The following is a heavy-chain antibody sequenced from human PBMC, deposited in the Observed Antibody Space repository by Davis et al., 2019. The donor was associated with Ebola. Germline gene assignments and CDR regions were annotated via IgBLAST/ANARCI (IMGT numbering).Heavy chain of an antibody. D-gene: IGHD2-21*02. CDR1: GFTFSSYW. J-gene: IGHJ2*01. CDR3: VRDPALVVTGGGWFFGL. CDR2: INWNGGST. V-gene: IGHV3-20*04. Sequence: PGGSLRLSCAASGFTFSSYWMHWVRQVPGKGLEWVSGINWNGGSTGYVDSVKGRFTISRDNAKNSLYLQMNSLRAEDTAVYYCVRDPALVVTGGGWFFGLWGRGTLVTVSS.